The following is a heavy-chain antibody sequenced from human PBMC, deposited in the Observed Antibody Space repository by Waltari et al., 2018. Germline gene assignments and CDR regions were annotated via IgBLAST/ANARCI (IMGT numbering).Heavy chain of an antibody. V-gene: IGHV3-74*01. CDR3: ASIGYYYGSGIGPN. Sequence: EVQLVESGGGLVQPGGSLSLSCAASGYTFSSYWMHWLTHAPGKGLVWVSRINTDGGSTSYADSVKGRFTISRDNAKNTLYLQMNSLRAEDTAVYYCASIGYYYGSGIGPNWGQGTLVTVSS. J-gene: IGHJ4*02. D-gene: IGHD3-10*01. CDR1: GYTFSSYW. CDR2: INTDGGST.